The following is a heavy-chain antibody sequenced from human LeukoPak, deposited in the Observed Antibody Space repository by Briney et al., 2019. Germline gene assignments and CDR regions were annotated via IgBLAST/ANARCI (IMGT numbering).Heavy chain of an antibody. V-gene: IGHV3-15*01. CDR2: IKSKTDGGTT. CDR3: MRWSHDSGYYYMDV. CDR1: GFTFSNAW. J-gene: IGHJ6*03. Sequence: GGSLRLSCAASGFTFSNAWMSWVRQAPGKGLEWVGRIKSKTDGGTTDYAAPVKGRFTISRDNAKNSLYLEMNSLRAEDTAVYYCMRWSHDSGYYYMDVWGKGTTVTVSS. D-gene: IGHD2-15*01.